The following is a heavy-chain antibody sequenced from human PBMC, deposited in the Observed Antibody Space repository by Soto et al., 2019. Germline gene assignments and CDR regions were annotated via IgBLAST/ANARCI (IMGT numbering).Heavy chain of an antibody. J-gene: IGHJ5*02. CDR2: IYWDDEK. D-gene: IGHD1-26*01. CDR3: AHRPMRGSNWLHP. V-gene: IGHV2-5*02. Sequence: SGATLVNPTQTLTLTCPFSGFSLRTTGVGVGWVRQPTGKALEWLALIYWDDEKRYSPSLNNRLTITKDTSNNQVVLSMVNMDPVATATYFCAHRPMRGSNWLHPWGQGTLVTVSS. CDR1: GFSLRTTGVG.